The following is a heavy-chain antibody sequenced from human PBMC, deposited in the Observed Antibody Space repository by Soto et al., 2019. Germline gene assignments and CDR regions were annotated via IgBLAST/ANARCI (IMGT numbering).Heavy chain of an antibody. Sequence: SETLSLTCTVSGGSISTSAYYWGWIRQPPGKGLEWIGTIYYSGTSYHNPSLKSRVTISVDTSKKQFSLTLTSVTAADTAVYYCAAAPRYWGQGTLVTVSS. J-gene: IGHJ4*02. V-gene: IGHV4-39*07. CDR1: GGSISTSAYY. CDR3: AAAPRY. CDR2: IYYSGTS. D-gene: IGHD2-15*01.